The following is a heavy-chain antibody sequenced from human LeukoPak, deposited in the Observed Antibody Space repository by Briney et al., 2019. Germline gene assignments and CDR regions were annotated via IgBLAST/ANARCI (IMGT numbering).Heavy chain of an antibody. D-gene: IGHD6-19*01. Sequence: SETLSLTCTVSGGSISSSSYYWGWIRQPPGKGLEWIGSIYYSGSTYYNPSLKSRVTISVDTSKNQFSLKLSSVTAADTAVHYCARESVAGTIFDYWGQGTLVTVSS. CDR3: ARESVAGTIFDY. V-gene: IGHV4-39*07. CDR2: IYYSGST. J-gene: IGHJ4*02. CDR1: GGSISSSSYY.